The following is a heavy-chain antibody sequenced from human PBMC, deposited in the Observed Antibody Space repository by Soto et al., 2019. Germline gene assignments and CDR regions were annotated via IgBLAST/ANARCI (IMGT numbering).Heavy chain of an antibody. J-gene: IGHJ4*02. D-gene: IGHD3-10*01. CDR3: ARATHITMVRGVTQTLYSFDY. CDR2: IYYSGST. Sequence: SETLSLTCTVSGGSISSGGYYWSWIRQHPGKGLEWIGYIYYSGSTYYNPSLKSRVTISVDTSKNQFSLKLSSVTAADTAVYYCARATHITMVRGVTQTLYSFDYWGQGTLVTVSS. CDR1: GGSISSGGYY. V-gene: IGHV4-31*03.